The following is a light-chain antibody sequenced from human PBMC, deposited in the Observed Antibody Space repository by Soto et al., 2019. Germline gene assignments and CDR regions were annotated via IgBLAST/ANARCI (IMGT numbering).Light chain of an antibody. CDR2: WAS. J-gene: IGKJ1*01. CDR1: QSVFYSSNNKNY. CDR3: QQYYDTSFG. Sequence: DIVMTQTPDSLAVSLGERATINCKSSQSVFYSSNNKNYLAWYQQKPGQPPKLLIYWASIRESGVPDRFSGSGSGTDFTLTLGSLQAEEGAVSSCQQYYDTSFGFGQGTKVQIK. V-gene: IGKV4-1*01.